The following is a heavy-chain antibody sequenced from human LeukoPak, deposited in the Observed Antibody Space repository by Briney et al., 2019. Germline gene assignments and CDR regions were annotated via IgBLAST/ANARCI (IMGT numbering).Heavy chain of an antibody. CDR1: GGSLSSHY. CDR2: IHTSGST. V-gene: IGHV4-4*07. Sequence: SETLSLTCTVSGGSLSSHYWSWIRQPAGKGLEWIGRIHTSGSTNNNPSLKSRVTMSVDTSKNQFSLKLSSVTAADTAVYFCARGWSGVEVHSDYWGQGTLVTVSS. CDR3: ARGWSGVEVHSDY. J-gene: IGHJ4*02. D-gene: IGHD3-3*01.